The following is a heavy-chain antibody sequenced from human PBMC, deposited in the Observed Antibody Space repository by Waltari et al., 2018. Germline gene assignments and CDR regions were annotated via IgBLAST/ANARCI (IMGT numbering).Heavy chain of an antibody. CDR1: GGSFSGYY. CDR3: AGPYSSSWGRIDY. CDR2: INHSGST. D-gene: IGHD6-13*01. Sequence: QVQLQQWGAGLLKPSETLSLTCAVYGGSFSGYYWSWIRQPPGKGLEWIGEINHSGSTNYNPSLKSRVTISVDTSKNQFSLKLSSVTAADTAVYYCAGPYSSSWGRIDYWGQGTLVTVSS. V-gene: IGHV4-34*01. J-gene: IGHJ4*02.